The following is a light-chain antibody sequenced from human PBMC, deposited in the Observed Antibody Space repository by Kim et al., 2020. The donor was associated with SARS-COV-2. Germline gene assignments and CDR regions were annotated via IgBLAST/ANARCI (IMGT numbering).Light chain of an antibody. Sequence: QRVIISCSGSNSNIGSNPVNWYQQLPGTAPKLLIYSYTLRPSGVPARFSGSRSGTSASLAISGLQSEDEAEYYCAAWDDTLNLFVFGTGTKVTAL. CDR2: SYT. CDR1: NSNIGSNP. V-gene: IGLV1-44*01. CDR3: AAWDDTLNLFV. J-gene: IGLJ1*01.